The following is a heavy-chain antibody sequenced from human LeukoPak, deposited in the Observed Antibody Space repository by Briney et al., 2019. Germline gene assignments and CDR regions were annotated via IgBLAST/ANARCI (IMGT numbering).Heavy chain of an antibody. Sequence: SETLSLTCTVSGGSISSSSYYWGWIRQPPGKGLEWIGSIYYSGSTYYNPSLKSRVTISVDTSKNQFSLKLSSVTAADTAVYYWARPQVGSQSNYPESDVFDIWGQGTMVTVSS. V-gene: IGHV4-39*01. D-gene: IGHD1-14*01. CDR1: GGSISSSSYY. CDR2: IYYSGST. CDR3: ARPQVGSQSNYPESDVFDI. J-gene: IGHJ3*02.